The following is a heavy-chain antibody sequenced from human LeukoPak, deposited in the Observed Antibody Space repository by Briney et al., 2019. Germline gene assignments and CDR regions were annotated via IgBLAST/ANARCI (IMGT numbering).Heavy chain of an antibody. D-gene: IGHD5-12*01. Sequence: TSSETLSLTCTVSGGSISSYYWSWIRQPAGKGLEWIGRIYTSGSTNYNPSLKSRVTMSVDTSKNQFSLKLSSVTTADTAVYYCARDRGLPHSVATIGSYYYYYMDVWGKGTTVTVSS. J-gene: IGHJ6*03. CDR1: GGSISSYY. V-gene: IGHV4-4*07. CDR2: IYTSGST. CDR3: ARDRGLPHSVATIGSYYYYYMDV.